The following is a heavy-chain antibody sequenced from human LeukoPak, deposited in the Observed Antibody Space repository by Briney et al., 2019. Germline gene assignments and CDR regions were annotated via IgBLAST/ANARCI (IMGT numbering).Heavy chain of an antibody. CDR1: GFTFSSYW. J-gene: IGHJ4*02. D-gene: IGHD6-13*01. V-gene: IGHV3-74*01. CDR2: INGDGSTT. CDR3: AKGGGSSPRATFYY. Sequence: PGGSLRLSCAASGFTFSSYWMHWVRQAPGKGLVWVPHINGDGSTTSYADSVKGRFTISRDNAKNTVYLQMNSLRAEDTAVYYWAKGGGSSPRATFYYLGQGTLLTVSS.